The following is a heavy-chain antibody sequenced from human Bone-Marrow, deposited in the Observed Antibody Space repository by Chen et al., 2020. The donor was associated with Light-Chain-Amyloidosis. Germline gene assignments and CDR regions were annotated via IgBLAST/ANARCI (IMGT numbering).Heavy chain of an antibody. J-gene: IGHJ4*02. CDR1: GYTFPNYW. Sequence: EVQLXQSGPEVKKPGESLKISCKGSGYTFPNYWIGWVRQMPGKGLEWMGVIYPDDSDARYSPSFEGQVTISADKSITTAYLQWRSLKASDTAMYYCARRRDGYNFDYWGQGTLVTVSS. V-gene: IGHV5-51*01. CDR2: IYPDDSDA. CDR3: ARRRDGYNFDY. D-gene: IGHD5-12*01.